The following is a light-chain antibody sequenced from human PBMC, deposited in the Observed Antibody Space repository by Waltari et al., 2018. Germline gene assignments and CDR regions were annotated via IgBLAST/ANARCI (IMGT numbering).Light chain of an antibody. J-gene: IGLJ3*02. CDR1: SLRTSY. Sequence: SSELTQGPAVSVALGQTVTITCQGGSLRTSYASWYQVKPGQAPVLFLFGKDKRPSGIPDRISGHTSGTTSSLTITGAQAEDEADYYCHSRKGSDNQVVFGGGTKVTVL. CDR2: GKD. CDR3: HSRKGSDNQVV. V-gene: IGLV3-19*01.